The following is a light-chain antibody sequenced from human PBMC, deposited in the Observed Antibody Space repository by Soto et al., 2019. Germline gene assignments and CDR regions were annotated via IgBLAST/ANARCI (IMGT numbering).Light chain of an antibody. CDR1: SPDVGGYNY. CDR3: GSYTSTDTPFV. V-gene: IGLV2-14*01. J-gene: IGLJ1*01. CDR2: EVN. Sequence: QSVLAQPSSVSGSPGQSITISCTGTSPDVGGYNYVSWYQHHPGKGPKLIIYEVNNRPSGVSDRFSGSKSGNKASLTISNLEAEDEYGYYCGSYTSTDTPFVFGTGSRSPS.